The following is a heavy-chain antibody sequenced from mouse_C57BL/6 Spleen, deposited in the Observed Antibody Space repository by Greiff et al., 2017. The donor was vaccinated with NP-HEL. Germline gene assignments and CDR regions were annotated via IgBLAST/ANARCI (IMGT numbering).Heavy chain of an antibody. V-gene: IGHV1-22*01. Sequence: VQLQQSGPELVKPGASVKMSCKASGYTFTDYNMHWVKQSHGKSLEWIGYINPNNGGTSYNQKFKGKATLTVNKSSSTAYMELRSLTSEESAVYYCASCAYYSNYAMDYWGQGTSVTVSS. CDR3: ASCAYYSNYAMDY. D-gene: IGHD2-5*01. J-gene: IGHJ4*01. CDR1: GYTFTDYN. CDR2: INPNNGGT.